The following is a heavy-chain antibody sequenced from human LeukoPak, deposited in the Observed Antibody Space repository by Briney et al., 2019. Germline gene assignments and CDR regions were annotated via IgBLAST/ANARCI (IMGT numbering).Heavy chain of an antibody. Sequence: SETLSLTCAVYGGSFSGHYWSWIRQPPGKGLEWIGEINHSGSTNYNPSLKSRVTISVDTSKNQFSLKLSSVTAADTAVYYCAVGWKEYYFDYWGQGTLVTVSS. CDR3: AVGWKEYYFDY. CDR2: INHSGST. CDR1: GGSFSGHY. D-gene: IGHD1-1*01. V-gene: IGHV4-34*01. J-gene: IGHJ4*02.